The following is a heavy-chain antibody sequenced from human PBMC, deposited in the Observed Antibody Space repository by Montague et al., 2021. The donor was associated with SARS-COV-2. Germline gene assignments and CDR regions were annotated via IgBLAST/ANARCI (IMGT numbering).Heavy chain of an antibody. CDR2: INHSGST. V-gene: IGHV4-34*01. CDR3: ARGRRRYNWRDETSYYYGMDV. J-gene: IGHJ6*02. CDR1: GGSLSGYY. D-gene: IGHD1-20*01. Sequence: SETPSLTCAVYGGSLSGYYWSWIRQPPGKGLEWIGEINHSGSTNXNPSLKSRVTISLDTSKNQFSLKLSSVTAADTAVYYCARGRRRYNWRDETSYYYGMDVWGQGTTVTVSS.